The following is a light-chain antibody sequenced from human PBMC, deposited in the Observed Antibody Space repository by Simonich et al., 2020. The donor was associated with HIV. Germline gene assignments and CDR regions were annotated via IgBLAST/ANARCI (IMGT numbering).Light chain of an antibody. V-gene: IGLV2-11*01. CDR2: DVT. J-gene: IGLJ2*01. CDR1: SSDVGGYNY. CDR3: CSYADTYTWL. Sequence: QSALTQPASVSGSPGQSITISCTGTSSDVGGYNYVSWYQQHPGKAPKLMIYDVTKRPSGVPDRFSGSKSGNTASLTISGLQAEDEADYYCCSYADTYTWLFGGGTKLTVL.